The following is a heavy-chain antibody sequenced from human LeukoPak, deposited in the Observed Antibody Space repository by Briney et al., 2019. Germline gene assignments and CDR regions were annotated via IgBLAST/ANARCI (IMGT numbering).Heavy chain of an antibody. V-gene: IGHV1-18*01. D-gene: IGHD3-3*01. CDR1: GYTFTSYG. Sequence: VASVKVSCKASGYTFTSYGISWVRQAPGQGLEWMGWISAYNGNTNYAQKLQGRVTMTTDTSTSTAYVELRSLRSDDTAVYYCARVGRFLEWLLPGNFDYWGQGTLVTVSS. J-gene: IGHJ4*02. CDR3: ARVGRFLEWLLPGNFDY. CDR2: ISAYNGNT.